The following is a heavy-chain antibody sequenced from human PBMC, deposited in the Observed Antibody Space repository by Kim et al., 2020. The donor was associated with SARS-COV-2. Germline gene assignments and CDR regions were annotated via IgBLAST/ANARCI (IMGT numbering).Heavy chain of an antibody. Sequence: IYAQKCQGRVTMTKDTSTDTAYMELSSLRSEDTAVYYCATGGYSSGWYNYWGQGTLVTVSS. CDR3: ATGGYSSGWYNY. V-gene: IGHV1-24*01. J-gene: IGHJ4*02. D-gene: IGHD6-19*01.